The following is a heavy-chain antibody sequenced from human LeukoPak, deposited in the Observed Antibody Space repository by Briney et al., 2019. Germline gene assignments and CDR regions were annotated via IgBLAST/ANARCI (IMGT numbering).Heavy chain of an antibody. D-gene: IGHD4-17*01. V-gene: IGHV1-8*01. Sequence: ASVKVSCKASGYTFANFDINWVRQATGQGLEWMGWINPNNGNTGYAQKFQGSVTLTRDTSISTAYMEVSSLRSEDTAVYYCATTVTQEYYYHYGLDVWGQGTTVTVSS. CDR3: ATTVTQEYYYHYGLDV. J-gene: IGHJ6*02. CDR1: GYTFANFD. CDR2: INPNNGNT.